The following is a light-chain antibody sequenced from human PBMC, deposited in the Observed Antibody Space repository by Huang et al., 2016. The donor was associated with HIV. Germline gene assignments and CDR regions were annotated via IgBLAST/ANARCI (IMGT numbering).Light chain of an antibody. J-gene: IGKJ4*01. Sequence: EIVLIQSPATLSLSPGERDTLSCRASQSFRSYLAWYQQKPGQAPRLLIYDASTRATGIPGRFSGSGSGTDFTLTISSLESEDFAIYYCQQRGNWPLTFGGGTKVEIK. V-gene: IGKV3-11*01. CDR2: DAS. CDR3: QQRGNWPLT. CDR1: QSFRSY.